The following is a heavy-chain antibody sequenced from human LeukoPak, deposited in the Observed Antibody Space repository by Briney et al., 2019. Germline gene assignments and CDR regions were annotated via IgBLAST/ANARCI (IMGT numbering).Heavy chain of an antibody. J-gene: IGHJ4*02. V-gene: IGHV4-59*02. CDR2: ISNSGSP. Sequence: PSETLSFTCTVSIASVSSYYWSWVRQPPGGGLEWIGYISNSGSPSYNPSFKSRVTFSADTSKNHLSLKLNSVTPADTAVYFCARGGAGPLRDWGQGTLVTVSS. CDR1: IASVSSYY. CDR3: ARGGAGPLRD. D-gene: IGHD3-16*01.